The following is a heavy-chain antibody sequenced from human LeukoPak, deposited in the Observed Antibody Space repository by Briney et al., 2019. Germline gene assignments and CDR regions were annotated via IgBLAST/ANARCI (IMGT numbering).Heavy chain of an antibody. V-gene: IGHV1-69*06. D-gene: IGHD6-13*01. J-gene: IGHJ1*01. CDR2: IIPIFGTA. Sequence: GASVKVSCKASGYTFTSYAMNWVRQAPGQGLEWMGGIIPIFGTANYAQKFQGRVTITADKSTSTAYMELSSLRSEDTAVYYCARGAIAAAGIRYFQHWGQGTLVTVSS. CDR3: ARGAIAAAGIRYFQH. CDR1: GYTFTSYA.